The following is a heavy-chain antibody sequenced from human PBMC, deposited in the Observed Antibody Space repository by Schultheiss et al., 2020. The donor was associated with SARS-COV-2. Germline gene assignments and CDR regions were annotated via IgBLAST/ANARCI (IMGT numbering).Heavy chain of an antibody. Sequence: GGSLRLSCKGSGYSFTSYWIGWVRQMPGKGLEWIGIIYPGDSDTRYSPSFQGQVTISADKSISTAYLQWSSLKASDTAMYYCARGDIVVVPAAMHYYYYGMDVWGQGTTVTVSS. D-gene: IGHD2-2*01. V-gene: IGHV5-51*01. CDR2: IYPGDSDT. J-gene: IGHJ6*02. CDR1: GYSFTSYW. CDR3: ARGDIVVVPAAMHYYYYGMDV.